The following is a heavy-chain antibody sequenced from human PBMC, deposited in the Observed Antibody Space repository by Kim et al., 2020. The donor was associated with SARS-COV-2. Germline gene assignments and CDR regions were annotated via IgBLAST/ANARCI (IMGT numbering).Heavy chain of an antibody. CDR1: GYTFTSYG. D-gene: IGHD3-3*01. CDR2: ISAYYGNT. CDR3: ARGLRSATCPNITVFGVDRSDGMDV. Sequence: ASVKVSCKASGYTFTSYGISWVRQAPGQGLEWMGWISAYYGNTNYAQKLQGRVTMTTDTSTSTAYMELRSLRSDDTAVYYCARGLRSATCPNITVFGVDRSDGMDVWGQGTTVTVSS. V-gene: IGHV1-18*04. J-gene: IGHJ6*02.